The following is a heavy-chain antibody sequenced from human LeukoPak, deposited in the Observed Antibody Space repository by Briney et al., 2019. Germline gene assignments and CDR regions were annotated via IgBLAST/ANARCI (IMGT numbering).Heavy chain of an antibody. V-gene: IGHV3-23*01. D-gene: IGHD1-14*01. Sequence: SGGSLRLSCAASGFTFSSYAMSWVRQAPGKGLEWVSVISGSGDTTNYADSVKGRFTISRDNSKNTLYLQMNSLKTEDTAVYYCTAPDFLDYWGQGTLVTVSS. CDR2: ISGSGDTT. J-gene: IGHJ4*02. CDR1: GFTFSSYA. CDR3: TAPDFLDY.